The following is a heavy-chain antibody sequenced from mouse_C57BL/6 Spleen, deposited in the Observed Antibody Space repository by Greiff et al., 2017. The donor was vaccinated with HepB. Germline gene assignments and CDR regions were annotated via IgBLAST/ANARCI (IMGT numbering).Heavy chain of an antibody. D-gene: IGHD1-1*02. CDR2: INPYNGGT. J-gene: IGHJ4*01. CDR3: ARKDRLWSSYAMDY. CDR1: GYTFTDYY. V-gene: IGHV1-19*01. Sequence: EVQLQQSGPVLVKPGASVKMSCKASGYTFTDYYMNWVKQSHGKSLEWIGVINPYNGGTSYNQKFKGKATLTVDKSSSTAYMELNSLTSEDSAVYYCARKDRLWSSYAMDYWGQGTSVTVSS.